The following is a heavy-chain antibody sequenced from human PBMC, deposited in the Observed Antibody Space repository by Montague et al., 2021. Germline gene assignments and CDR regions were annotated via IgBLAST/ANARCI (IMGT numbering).Heavy chain of an antibody. CDR1: GFSFSSLW. V-gene: IGHV3-74*01. D-gene: IGHD2-21*02. Sequence: SLRLSCAASGFSFSSLWMHWVRQAPGKGLVWVSQITCDGSDTNYADSVKGRFTISRDNAKSTLYLQMNSLRDEDTAVYYCVRDRPTAWFDSWGQGTLVTVSS. CDR2: ITCDGSDT. J-gene: IGHJ5*01. CDR3: VRDRPTAWFDS.